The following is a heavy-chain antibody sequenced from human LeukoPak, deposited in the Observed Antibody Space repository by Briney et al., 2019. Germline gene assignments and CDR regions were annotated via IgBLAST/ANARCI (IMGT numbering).Heavy chain of an antibody. V-gene: IGHV1-69*13. J-gene: IGHJ4*02. D-gene: IGHD3-9*01. CDR2: IIPIFGTA. CDR1: GGTFSSYA. CDR3: ARGGDILTGYYILDY. Sequence: SVKVSCKASGGTFSSYAISWVRQAPGQGLEWMGGIIPIFGTANYAQKFQGRVTITADESTSTAYMELSSLRSEDTAVYYCARGGDILTGYYILDYWGQGTLVTVSS.